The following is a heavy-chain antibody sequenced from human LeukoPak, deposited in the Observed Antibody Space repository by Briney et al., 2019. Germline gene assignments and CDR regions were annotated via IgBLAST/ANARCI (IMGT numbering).Heavy chain of an antibody. Sequence: GGSLRLSCAASGFTFDDYAMHWVRQAPGKGLEWVSLISWDGGSTYYADSVKGRFTISRDNSKNSLYLQMNSLRAEDTALYYCAKDASTTTDWDYFDYWGQGTLVTVSS. V-gene: IGHV3-43D*03. CDR3: AKDASTTTDWDYFDY. J-gene: IGHJ4*02. CDR1: GFTFDDYA. CDR2: ISWDGGST. D-gene: IGHD2-2*01.